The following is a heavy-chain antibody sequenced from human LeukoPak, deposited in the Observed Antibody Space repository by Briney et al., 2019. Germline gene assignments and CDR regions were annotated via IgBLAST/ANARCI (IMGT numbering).Heavy chain of an antibody. D-gene: IGHD6-13*01. Sequence: GGSLRLSCAASGFTFSSYSMNWLRQAPGKGLEWVSSISSSSSYIYYADSVKGRFTISKDNAKNSLYLQMNSLRAEDKAVYYCARDLDSRFDYWGQGTLVTVSS. CDR1: GFTFSSYS. V-gene: IGHV3-21*01. J-gene: IGHJ4*02. CDR2: ISSSSSYI. CDR3: ARDLDSRFDY.